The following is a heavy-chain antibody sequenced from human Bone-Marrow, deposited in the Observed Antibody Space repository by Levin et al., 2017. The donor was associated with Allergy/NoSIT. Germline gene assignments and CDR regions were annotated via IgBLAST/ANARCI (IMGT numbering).Heavy chain of an antibody. D-gene: IGHD6-13*01. CDR2: INWNGGST. V-gene: IGHV3-20*04. CDR3: ARDRSASSWYSAFDI. CDR1: GFTFDDYG. J-gene: IGHJ3*02. Sequence: GGSLRLSCAASGFTFDDYGMSWVRQAPGKGLEWVSGINWNGGSTGYADSVKGRFTISRDNAKNSLYLQMNSLRAEDTALYYCARDRSASSWYSAFDIWGQGTMVTVSS.